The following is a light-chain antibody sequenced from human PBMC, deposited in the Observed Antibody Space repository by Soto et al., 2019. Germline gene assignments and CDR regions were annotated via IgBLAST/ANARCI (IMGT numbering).Light chain of an antibody. CDR2: EVN. J-gene: IGLJ1*01. V-gene: IGLV2-8*01. CDR3: SSYAGSSNV. Sequence: QSALAQPRSASFSPGHSVAISCTGTSSDVGGYNYVSWYQQHPGKAPKLMIYEVNKRPSGVPDRFSGSKSGNTASLTVSGLQAEDEADYYCSSYAGSSNVFGTGTKVTVL. CDR1: SSDVGGYNY.